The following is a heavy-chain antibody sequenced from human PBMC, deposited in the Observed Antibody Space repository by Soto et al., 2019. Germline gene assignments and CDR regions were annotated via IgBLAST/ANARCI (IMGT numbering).Heavy chain of an antibody. Sequence: QVQLQESGPGLVKPSQTLSLTCTVSGGSISSGGYYWSWIRQHPGTGLEWIGYIYYSGSTYYNPSLKSRVTISVDTSKNQFYLKLSSVTAADTAVYYCARGVTMVRGVIHTPYFDYWGQGTLVTVSS. CDR3: ARGVTMVRGVIHTPYFDY. D-gene: IGHD3-10*01. J-gene: IGHJ4*02. V-gene: IGHV4-31*03. CDR1: GGSISSGGYY. CDR2: IYYSGST.